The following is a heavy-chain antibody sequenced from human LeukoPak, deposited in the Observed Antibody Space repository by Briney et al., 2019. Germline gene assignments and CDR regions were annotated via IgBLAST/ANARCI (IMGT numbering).Heavy chain of an antibody. Sequence: PGGSLRLSCAASGFTFSRYGLHWVRQAPGKGLEWVAFIRDDGSTRYYADSVKGRFTVSRDNPKNTLYLQMDSLRTEDTAVYYCAKARSYGSGSYYLGYWGQGTLVTVSS. V-gene: IGHV3-30*02. CDR2: IRDDGSTR. D-gene: IGHD3-10*01. J-gene: IGHJ4*02. CDR1: GFTFSRYG. CDR3: AKARSYGSGSYYLGY.